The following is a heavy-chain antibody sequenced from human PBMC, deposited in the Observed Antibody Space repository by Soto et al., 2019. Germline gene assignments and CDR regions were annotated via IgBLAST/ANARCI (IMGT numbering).Heavy chain of an antibody. D-gene: IGHD6-19*01. V-gene: IGHV4-4*02. J-gene: IGHJ3*01. Sequence: QVQLQESGPGLVKPSGTLSLTCAVSGDSISNSRWWTWVRQPPGKGLEWIGDIFHSGDTNYNPSPKGRVLNIGDKSPNPFPLEGRSGDGADTAGYYCPHSTGWYRHDVWGQGTLVTVSS. CDR1: GDSISNSRW. CDR2: IFHSGDT. CDR3: PHSTGWYRHDV.